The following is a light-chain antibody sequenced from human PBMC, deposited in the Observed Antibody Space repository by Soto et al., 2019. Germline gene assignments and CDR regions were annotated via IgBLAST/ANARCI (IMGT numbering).Light chain of an antibody. J-gene: IGKJ4*01. CDR2: DAS. CDR1: QSVSSY. V-gene: IGKV3-11*01. CDR3: HQRSNWLT. Sequence: EVVLTLAPVTLSLSPGERATLSCRASQSVSSYLACYQQKPGQAPRLLIYDASNRATGIPARFSGSGSGTDFTLTISSLGPEDFAVYYCHQRSNWLTFGGGTKVDIK.